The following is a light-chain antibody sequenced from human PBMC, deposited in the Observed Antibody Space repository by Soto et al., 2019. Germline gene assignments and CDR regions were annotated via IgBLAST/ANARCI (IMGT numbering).Light chain of an antibody. CDR1: QSVSSY. V-gene: IGKV3-11*01. Sequence: EIVLTQSPATLSLSPGERATLSCRASQSVSSYLAWYQQKPGQAPRLLIYDASNRATGIPARFSGSGSGTDFTLTISSLEPEDFAVYFCQHYGDSSWTFGQGTKVDIK. CDR3: QHYGDSSWT. CDR2: DAS. J-gene: IGKJ1*01.